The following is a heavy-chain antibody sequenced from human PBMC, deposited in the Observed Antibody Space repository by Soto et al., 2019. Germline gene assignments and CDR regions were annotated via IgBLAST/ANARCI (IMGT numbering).Heavy chain of an antibody. Sequence: ASVKVSCKASGYTFTGYYMHWVRQAPGQGLEWMGWINPNSGGTNYAQKFQGRVTMTRDTSMSTAYMELSRLRFDDTAVYYCARRSEGAGGFLDYWGQGALVTVSS. V-gene: IGHV1-2*02. CDR2: INPNSGGT. D-gene: IGHD1-26*01. CDR3: ARRSEGAGGFLDY. J-gene: IGHJ4*02. CDR1: GYTFTGYY.